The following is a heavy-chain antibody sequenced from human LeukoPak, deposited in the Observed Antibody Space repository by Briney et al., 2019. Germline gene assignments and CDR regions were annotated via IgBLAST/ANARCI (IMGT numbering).Heavy chain of an antibody. CDR1: GFTFTTYA. CDR3: ARPHSGTHGTFHI. D-gene: IGHD1-26*01. CDR2: ISYDGSDQ. V-gene: IGHV3-30*01. J-gene: IGHJ3*02. Sequence: GGSLRLSCAASGFTFTTYAIHWLRQTPGKGPEWVARISYDGSDQYYADSMKGRFTISRDDPKNTVFLQMNSLRLEDTATYYCARPHSGTHGTFHIWGQGTVVTVSS.